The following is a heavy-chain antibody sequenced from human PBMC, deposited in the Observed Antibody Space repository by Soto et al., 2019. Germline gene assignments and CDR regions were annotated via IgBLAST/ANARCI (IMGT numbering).Heavy chain of an antibody. CDR3: ARDQKTDFYFDY. CDR2: INAGNGNT. CDR1: GYTFTSYA. J-gene: IGHJ4*02. V-gene: IGHV1-3*01. Sequence: GASVNVSCKASGYTFTSYAMRWGRQAPGQRLEWMGWINAGNGNTKYSQKFQGRVTITRDTSASTAYMELSSLRSEDTAVYYCARDQKTDFYFDYWGQGTLVTVSS.